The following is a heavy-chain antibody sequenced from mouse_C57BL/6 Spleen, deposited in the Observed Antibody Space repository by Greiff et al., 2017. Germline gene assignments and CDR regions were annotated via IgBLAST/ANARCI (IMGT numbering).Heavy chain of an antibody. V-gene: IGHV1-61*01. CDR3: ARCGDGTPPFAY. Sequence: QVQLQQPGAELVRPGSSVKLSCKASGYTFTSYWMAWVKQRPGQGLEWIGNIYPSDSETHYNQKFKDKATVTVDKSSSTAYMQLSSLTSEDSAVYYCARCGDGTPPFAYWGQGTLVTVSA. CDR2: IYPSDSET. CDR1: GYTFTSYW. J-gene: IGHJ3*01.